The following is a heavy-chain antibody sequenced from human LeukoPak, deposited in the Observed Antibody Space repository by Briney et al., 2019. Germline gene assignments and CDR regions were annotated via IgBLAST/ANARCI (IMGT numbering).Heavy chain of an antibody. Sequence: SETLSLTCTVSGYSISSGYYWGWIRQPPGKGLEWIGSIYRGGSIYYNPSLKSRVTISVDTSKNQFSLKLSSVTAADTAVYYCARERGYSGYDDYWGQGTLVTVSS. CDR2: IYRGGSI. CDR3: ARERGYSGYDDY. J-gene: IGHJ4*02. CDR1: GYSISSGYY. V-gene: IGHV4-38-2*02. D-gene: IGHD5-12*01.